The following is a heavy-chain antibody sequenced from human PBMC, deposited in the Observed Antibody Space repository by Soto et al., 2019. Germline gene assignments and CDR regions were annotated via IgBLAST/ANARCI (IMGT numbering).Heavy chain of an antibody. CDR1: VYTFISYA. D-gene: IGHD2-15*01. CDR2: SNAGNGNI. CDR3: ARELQGLYYFDY. V-gene: IGHV1-3*01. J-gene: IGHJ4*02. Sequence: ASVKVSCKASVYTFISYAIHCVRHSPGQRLEWMRWSNAGNGNIKYSQKFQGRVTITRDTSASTAYMELTSLRSEDTAVYYCARELQGLYYFDYWGQGTLVTVSS.